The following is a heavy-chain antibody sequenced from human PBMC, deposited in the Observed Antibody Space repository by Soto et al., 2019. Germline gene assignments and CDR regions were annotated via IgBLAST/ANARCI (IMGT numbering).Heavy chain of an antibody. CDR3: AGFVVPTSRNSDFDY. D-gene: IGHD2-15*01. CDR1: GISVSTRDYY. Sequence: HLHLHESGPGLVQPSATLSLTCTVSGISVSTRDYYWGWVRHPPGKGLDLIGTISYSGSTFYNPSLRRRVILSGDTSKNQFSVRVNSVTAADTAVYFCAGFVVPTSRNSDFDYWGQGTLVTVSS. J-gene: IGHJ4*02. CDR2: ISYSGST. V-gene: IGHV4-39*01.